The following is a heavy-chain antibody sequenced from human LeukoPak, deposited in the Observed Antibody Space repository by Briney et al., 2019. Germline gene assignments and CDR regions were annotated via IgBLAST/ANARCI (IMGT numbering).Heavy chain of an antibody. CDR1: GGSISSGGYS. J-gene: IGHJ3*02. V-gene: IGHV4-30-4*07. CDR2: IYYSGST. D-gene: IGHD1-1*01. Sequence: SETLSLTCAVSGGSISSGGYSWSWIRQPPGKGLEWIGYIYYSGSTYYNPSLKSRVTISVDTSKNQFSLKLSSVTAADTAVYYCARVEDLERVAFDIWGQGTMVTVSS. CDR3: ARVEDLERVAFDI.